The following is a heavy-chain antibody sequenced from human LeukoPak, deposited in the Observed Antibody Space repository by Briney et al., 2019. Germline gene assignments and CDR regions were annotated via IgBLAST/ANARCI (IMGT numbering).Heavy chain of an antibody. CDR2: VYYSGST. CDR1: GGSISGHY. Sequence: SETLSLTCTVSGGSISGHYWSWIRQPPGKGLEGIGYVYYSGSTNYNPSLKSRVTISVDTSKNQFSLKLTSVTAADTAVYYCARGAAPTYWGQGTLVTVSS. V-gene: IGHV4-59*11. J-gene: IGHJ4*02. CDR3: ARGAAPTY. D-gene: IGHD6-13*01.